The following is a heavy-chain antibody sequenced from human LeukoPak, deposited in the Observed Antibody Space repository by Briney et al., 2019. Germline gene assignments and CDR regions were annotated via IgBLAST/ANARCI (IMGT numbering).Heavy chain of an antibody. CDR2: ISGRGRSI. J-gene: IGHJ1*01. CDR1: GFTSSSYA. Sequence: GGSLRLSCADSGFTSSSYAMSWVRQAPGKGLEWVLGISGRGRSINYADAVMGRFTISTDNSKNTLYLQMNSLSAEDTAVSYCARAGATWYLHQWGQGTLATVS. V-gene: IGHV3-23*01. CDR3: ARAGATWYLHQ. D-gene: IGHD1-26*01.